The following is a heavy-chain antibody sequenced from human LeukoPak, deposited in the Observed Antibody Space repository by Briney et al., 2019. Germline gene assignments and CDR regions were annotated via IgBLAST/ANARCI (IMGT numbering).Heavy chain of an antibody. J-gene: IGHJ6*03. V-gene: IGHV4-4*07. CDR3: VRDSPRLWFGELSRYYMDD. D-gene: IGHD3-10*01. CDR2: IYTSGST. CDR1: GGSISSYY. Sequence: SETLSLTCTVSGGSISSYYWSWLRQPAGKGLEWIGRIYTSGSTNYNPSLKSRVTMSVDTSKNQFSLKLSSVTAADTAVYYCVRDSPRLWFGELSRYYMDDWGKGTTVTVSS.